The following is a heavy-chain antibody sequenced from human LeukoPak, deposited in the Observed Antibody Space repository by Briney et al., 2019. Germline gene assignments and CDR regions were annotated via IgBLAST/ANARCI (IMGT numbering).Heavy chain of an antibody. CDR3: ARFGVDYDMDV. Sequence: SETLSLTCTVSGGSISGHYWTWIRQPPGKGLEWIGQIHYSGRPDYNPSLKSRVTISVDTSKNQLSLKVTSVTGADTAAYYCARFGVDYDMDVWGQGTTVTVPS. D-gene: IGHD3-16*01. V-gene: IGHV4-59*11. CDR2: IHYSGRP. J-gene: IGHJ6*02. CDR1: GGSISGHY.